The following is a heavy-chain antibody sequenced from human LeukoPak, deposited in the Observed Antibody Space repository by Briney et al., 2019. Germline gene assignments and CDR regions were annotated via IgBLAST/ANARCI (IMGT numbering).Heavy chain of an antibody. CDR3: ARARSGPARDYFDS. CDR2: IYVTGST. CDR1: GASVGSGGHY. Sequence: SQTLSLTCTVSGASVGSGGHYWSWIRQPAGKGLEWLGRIYVTGSTNYNPSLNSRVSISIDTSNNQFFVQLTSVTAADTAVYFCARARSGPARDYFDSWGQGILVTVSS. V-gene: IGHV4-61*02. D-gene: IGHD6-6*01. J-gene: IGHJ4*02.